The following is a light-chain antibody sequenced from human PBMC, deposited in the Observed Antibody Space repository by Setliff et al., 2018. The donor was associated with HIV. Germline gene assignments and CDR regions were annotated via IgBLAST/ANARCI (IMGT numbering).Light chain of an antibody. J-gene: IGLJ2*01. CDR3: ASWDANLDGPS. CDR1: SSNIGRNT. CDR2: GND. V-gene: IGLV1-44*01. Sequence: QSVLTQPPSASGTPGQRVTISCSGSSSNIGRNTVNWYQQFPRMAPKLLIYGNDRRPSGVPDRFSGSKSGISASLAISGLQSEDEADYYCASWDANLDGPSFGGGT.